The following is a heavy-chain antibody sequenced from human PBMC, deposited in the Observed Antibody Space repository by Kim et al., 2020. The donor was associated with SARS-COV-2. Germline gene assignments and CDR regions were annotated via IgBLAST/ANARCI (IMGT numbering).Heavy chain of an antibody. J-gene: IGHJ4*02. Sequence: GGSLRLSCAASGFTFSSYEMSWVRQAPGKGLEWVSYIISISSNIYYADSVKGRFTISRDNAKTSLHLQMNSLRAEDTAVYYCARRRRDGYIFDYWGQGTLVTVSS. CDR2: IISISSNI. D-gene: IGHD2-21*01. V-gene: IGHV3-48*03. CDR3: ARRRRDGYIFDY. CDR1: GFTFSSYE.